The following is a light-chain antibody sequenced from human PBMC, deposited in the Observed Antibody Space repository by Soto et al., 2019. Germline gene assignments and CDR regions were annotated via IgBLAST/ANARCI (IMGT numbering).Light chain of an antibody. V-gene: IGKV1-5*01. CDR3: QHYGGMWA. Sequence: DIQMTQSPSTLSASVGDRVTITCRASQSISNRLAWYQQKPGKAPKVVIYDASSLESGVPSRFSGSGSGTECILTINSLQPDDFATYCCQHYGGMWAFGQGTKVEIK. CDR2: DAS. J-gene: IGKJ1*01. CDR1: QSISNR.